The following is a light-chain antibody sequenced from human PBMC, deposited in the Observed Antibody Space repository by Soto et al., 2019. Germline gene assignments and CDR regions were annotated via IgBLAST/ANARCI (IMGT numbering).Light chain of an antibody. CDR2: EVS. CDR1: SSDVGAYNY. CDR3: SSFTSSSTLV. V-gene: IGLV2-14*03. Sequence: QSALTQPASVSGSPGQSITISCTGTSSDVGAYNYVSWYQQHPGKAPKLIIYEVSNRPSGVSHRFSGSKSANTASLTISGLQPEDEADYYCSSFTSSSTLVFGGGTKLTVL. J-gene: IGLJ3*02.